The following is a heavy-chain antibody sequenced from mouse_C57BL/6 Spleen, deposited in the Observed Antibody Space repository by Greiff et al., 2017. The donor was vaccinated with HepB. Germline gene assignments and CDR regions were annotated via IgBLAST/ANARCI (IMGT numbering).Heavy chain of an antibody. CDR3: ARGLLWLEDYAMDY. CDR2: INYDGSST. Sequence: EVKLVESEGGLVQPGCSMKLSCTASGFTFSDYYMAWVRQVPEKGLEWVANINYDGSSTYYLDSLKSRFIISRDNAKNILYLQMSSLKSEDTATYYCARGLLWLEDYAMDYWGQGTSVTVSS. J-gene: IGHJ4*01. CDR1: GFTFSDYY. D-gene: IGHD2-2*01. V-gene: IGHV5-16*01.